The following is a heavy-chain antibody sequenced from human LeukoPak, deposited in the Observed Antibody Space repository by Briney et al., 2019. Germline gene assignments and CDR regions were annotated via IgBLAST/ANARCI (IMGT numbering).Heavy chain of an antibody. CDR1: GFSFTNTW. J-gene: IGHJ6*02. CDR3: SYNMDV. D-gene: IGHD1-1*01. Sequence: GGSLRLSCAASGFSFTNTWMNWVRQAPGKGLEWVGRIKGKSDGGTTHYAAPVKGRFTISRDDSKNMLFPQMNTLKTEDTAMYYRSYNMDVWGPGTTVTVSS. V-gene: IGHV3-15*06. CDR2: IKGKSDGGTT.